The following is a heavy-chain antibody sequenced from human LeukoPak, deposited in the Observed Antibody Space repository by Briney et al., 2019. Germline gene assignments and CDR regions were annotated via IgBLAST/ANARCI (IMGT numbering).Heavy chain of an antibody. D-gene: IGHD1-26*01. CDR1: GYTFTTYH. J-gene: IGHJ4*02. CDR2: INPSGGST. V-gene: IGHV1-46*01. Sequence: ASVKVSCKASGYTFTTYHMHWVRQAPGQGLEWMGIINPSGGSTSYAQNFQDRVTMTRDTSTSTVYMELSSLSSEDTAVYYCARELSGSYGFDYWGQGTLVTVSS. CDR3: ARELSGSYGFDY.